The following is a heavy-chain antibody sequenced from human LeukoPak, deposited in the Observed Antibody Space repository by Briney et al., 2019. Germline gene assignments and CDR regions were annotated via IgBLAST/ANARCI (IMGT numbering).Heavy chain of an antibody. CDR1: GFTFSSYA. CDR2: ISGSGGST. CDR3: AKDLYDSSGYYHDIFLFY. V-gene: IGHV3-23*01. J-gene: IGHJ4*02. Sequence: GVSLRLSCAASGFTFSSYAMSWVRQAPGKGLEWVSAISGSGGSTYYAGSVKGRFTISRDNSKNTLYLQMNSLRAEDTAVYYCAKDLYDSSGYYHDIFLFYWGQGTLVTVSS. D-gene: IGHD3-22*01.